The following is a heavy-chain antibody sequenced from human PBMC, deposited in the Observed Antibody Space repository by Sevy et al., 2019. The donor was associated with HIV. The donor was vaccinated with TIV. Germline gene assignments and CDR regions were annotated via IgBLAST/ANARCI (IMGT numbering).Heavy chain of an antibody. J-gene: IGHJ4*02. CDR3: ARHAWAVVGTGIY. V-gene: IGHV4-39*01. D-gene: IGHD6-19*01. CDR2: IYYSGST. CDR1: GGSISSSSYY. Sequence: SETLSLTCTVSGGSISSSSYYWGWIRQSPGKGLEWIGSIYYSGSTYYNPSLKSRVTISVDRSKNQFSLKLSSVTAADTAVYYCARHAWAVVGTGIYWGQGTLVTVSS.